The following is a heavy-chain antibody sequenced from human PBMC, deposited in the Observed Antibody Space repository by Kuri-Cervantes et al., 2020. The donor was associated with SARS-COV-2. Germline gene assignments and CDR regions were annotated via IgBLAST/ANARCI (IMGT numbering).Heavy chain of an antibody. V-gene: IGHV3-11*01. Sequence: GGSLRLSRAASGFTLSGYYMSWIRQAPGKGLEWVSYISSSGSTIYYADSVKGRFTISRDNAKNSLYLQMNSLRAEDMALYYCAKDMGGDFWAWYFDLWGRGTLVTVSS. CDR3: AKDMGGDFWAWYFDL. CDR2: ISSSGSTI. J-gene: IGHJ2*01. D-gene: IGHD3-3*01. CDR1: GFTLSGYY.